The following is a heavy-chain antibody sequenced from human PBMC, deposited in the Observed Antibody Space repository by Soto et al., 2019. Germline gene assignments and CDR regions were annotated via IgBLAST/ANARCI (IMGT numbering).Heavy chain of an antibody. D-gene: IGHD1-7*01. CDR2: INHSGST. CDR3: ARGRGGNWNYVGRWFDP. Sequence: SGTLALACAVCGGCVSGSHGSWIRQPPGKGLEWIGEINHSGSTNYNPSLKSRVTISVDTSKNQFSLKLSSVTAADTAVYYCARGRGGNWNYVGRWFDPWGQGTLVTVSS. V-gene: IGHV4-34*01. CDR1: GGCVSGSH. J-gene: IGHJ5*02.